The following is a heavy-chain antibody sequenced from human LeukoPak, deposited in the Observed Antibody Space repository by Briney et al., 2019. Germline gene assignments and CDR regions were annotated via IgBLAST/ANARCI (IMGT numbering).Heavy chain of an antibody. CDR2: IKQDGSEK. D-gene: IGHD3-22*01. CDR3: ARDEHQYYSESSGRFDF. V-gene: IGHV3-7*04. J-gene: IGHJ4*02. CDR1: GFTFSFYW. Sequence: GGSLRLSCVASGFTFSFYWMAWVRQAPGKGLEWVANIKQDGSEKYYVDSARGRFTISRDNAKNSLYLQMNSLRAEDTAVYYCARDEHQYYSESSGRFDFWDQGVLVTVSS.